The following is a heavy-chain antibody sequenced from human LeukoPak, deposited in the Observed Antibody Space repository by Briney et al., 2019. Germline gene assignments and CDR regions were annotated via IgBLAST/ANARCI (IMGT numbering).Heavy chain of an antibody. CDR3: ARGLGATLVDY. D-gene: IGHD1-26*01. J-gene: IGHJ4*02. Sequence: ASVKVSCKASGYTFTSYYMHWVRQAPGEGLEWMGIINPSGGSTSYAQKFQGRVTMTRDMSTSTVYMELSSLRSEDTAVYYCARGLGATLVDYWGQGTLVTVSS. CDR2: INPSGGST. CDR1: GYTFTSYY. V-gene: IGHV1-46*01.